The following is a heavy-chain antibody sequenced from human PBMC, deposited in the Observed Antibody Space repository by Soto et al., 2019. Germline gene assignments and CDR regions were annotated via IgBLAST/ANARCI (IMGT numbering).Heavy chain of an antibody. D-gene: IGHD2-15*01. CDR3: ARGRVFILGYCSGGSCYSGGSKNYYYYMDV. V-gene: IGHV4-34*01. J-gene: IGHJ6*03. CDR2: INHSGST. Sequence: SETLSLTCAVYGGSFSGYYWSWIRQPPGKGLEWIGEINHSGSTNYNPSLKSRVTISVDTSKNQFSLKLSSVTAADTAVYYCARGRVFILGYCSGGSCYSGGSKNYYYYMDVWGKGTTVTVSS. CDR1: GGSFSGYY.